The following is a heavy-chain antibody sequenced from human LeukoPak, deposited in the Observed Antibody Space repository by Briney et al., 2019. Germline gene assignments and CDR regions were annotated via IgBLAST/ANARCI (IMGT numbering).Heavy chain of an antibody. CDR3: ARLYYDFWSGAPRGGDAFDI. J-gene: IGHJ3*02. CDR1: GYSISSGYY. V-gene: IGHV4-38-2*01. CDR2: IYTSGST. Sequence: SETLSLTCAVSGYSISSGYYWGWIRQPAGKGLEWIGRIYTSGSTNYNPSLKSRVTISVDTSKNQFSLKLSSVTAADTAVYYCARLYYDFWSGAPRGGDAFDIWGQGTMVTVSS. D-gene: IGHD3-3*01.